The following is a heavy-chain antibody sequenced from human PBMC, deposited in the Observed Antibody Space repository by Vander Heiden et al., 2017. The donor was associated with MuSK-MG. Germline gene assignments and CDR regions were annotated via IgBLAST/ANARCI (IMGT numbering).Heavy chain of an antibody. D-gene: IGHD4-17*01. CDR3: TRGHYGDYD. J-gene: IGHJ4*02. CDR1: GFTFSDYW. CDR2: IKEDGSEK. V-gene: IGHV3-7*01. Sequence: EVQLVESGGGLVQPGGSLRLSCAASGFTFSDYWMGWVRQAPGKGLEWLANIKEDGSEKYYVDSLRGRFTISRDNAKNSLYLQMNSLGAEDTAVYYCTRGHYGDYDWGQGTLVTVSS.